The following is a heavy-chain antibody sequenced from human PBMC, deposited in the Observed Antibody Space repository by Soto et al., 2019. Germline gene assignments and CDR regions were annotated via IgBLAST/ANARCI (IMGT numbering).Heavy chain of an antibody. CDR2: ISGSGGST. V-gene: IGHV3-23*01. D-gene: IGHD6-13*01. J-gene: IGHJ4*02. CDR3: AKVSSVIAAAGEFDY. Sequence: PXGSLITSCAAPGXTFSSGAMSWVRQAPGKGLEWVSAISGSGGSTYYAASVKGRFTISRDNSKKTLYLQMNSLRAEHTAVYYCAKVSSVIAAAGEFDYWGQGTLVTVSS. CDR1: GXTFSSGA.